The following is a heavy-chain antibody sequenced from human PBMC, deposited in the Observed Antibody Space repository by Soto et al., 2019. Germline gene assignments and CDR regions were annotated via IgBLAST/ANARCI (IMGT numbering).Heavy chain of an antibody. V-gene: IGHV4-39*07. CDR1: GGSIISSNYY. CDR2: LYYSGST. Sequence: SETLSLTCTVSGGSIISSNYYWGWIRQPPGKGLEWIGSLYYSGSTYYNPSLKSRVTISVDTSKNQFSLKLSSVTAADTAVYYCARALKDFWSGYANWFDPWGQGTLVTVSS. D-gene: IGHD3-3*01. J-gene: IGHJ5*02. CDR3: ARALKDFWSGYANWFDP.